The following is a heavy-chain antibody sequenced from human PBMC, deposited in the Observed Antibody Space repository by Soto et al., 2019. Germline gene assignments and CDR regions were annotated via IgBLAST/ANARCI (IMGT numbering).Heavy chain of an antibody. V-gene: IGHV4-4*02. CDR1: SGSISSSNW. J-gene: IGHJ3*02. D-gene: IGHD6-13*01. CDR2: IYHSGST. Sequence: SETLSLTCAVSSGSISSSNWWSWVRQPPGKGLEWIGEIYHSGSTNYNPSLKSRVTISVDKSKNQFSLKLSSVTAADTAVYYCAREPPREQLEGGAFDIWGQGTMVTVSS. CDR3: AREPPREQLEGGAFDI.